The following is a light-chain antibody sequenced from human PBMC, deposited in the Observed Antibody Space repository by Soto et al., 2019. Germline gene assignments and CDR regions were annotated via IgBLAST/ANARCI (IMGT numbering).Light chain of an antibody. J-gene: IGKJ4*01. V-gene: IGKV3-11*01. Sequence: EIVLTQSPATLSLSPGERATLSCRASQSVSSYLAWYQQKPGQAPRLLIYDASNRATGIPARFSGSGSGTDFTLTISSLEPEDFAVYYCQKYNSAPLTFGGGTKVELK. CDR2: DAS. CDR1: QSVSSY. CDR3: QKYNSAPLT.